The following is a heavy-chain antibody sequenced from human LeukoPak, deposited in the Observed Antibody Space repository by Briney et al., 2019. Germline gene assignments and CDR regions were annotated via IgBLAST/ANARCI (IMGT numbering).Heavy chain of an antibody. V-gene: IGHV1-69*05. D-gene: IGHD7-27*01. CDR1: GGTFSSYA. CDR2: IILIFGTA. Sequence: SVSVSCKASGGTFSSYAISWVRHAPRPGLGRMGGIILIFGTANYAQKFQGRVTITTDESTSTDYMELSSLRSEDTAVYYCASSQLGINDNYYYYMDVWGKGTTVTVSS. J-gene: IGHJ6*03. CDR3: ASSQLGINDNYYYYMDV.